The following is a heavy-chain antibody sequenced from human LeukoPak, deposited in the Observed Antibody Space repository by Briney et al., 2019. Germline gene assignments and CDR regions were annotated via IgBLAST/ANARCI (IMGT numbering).Heavy chain of an antibody. Sequence: SVKVSCKASGGTFSSYAISWVRQAPGQGLEWMGGIIPIFGTANYAQKFQGRVTITADESTSTAYMELSSLRSEDTAVYYCARPNIRYQLLPLNFDYWGKGTTVTVSS. CDR1: GGTFSSYA. CDR2: IIPIFGTA. J-gene: IGHJ4*03. CDR3: ARPNIRYQLLPLNFDY. V-gene: IGHV1-69*01. D-gene: IGHD2-2*01.